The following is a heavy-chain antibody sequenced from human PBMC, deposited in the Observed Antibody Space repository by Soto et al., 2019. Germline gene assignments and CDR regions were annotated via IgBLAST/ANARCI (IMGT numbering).Heavy chain of an antibody. CDR2: IGDSGGST. CDR1: GFTFSSYA. D-gene: IGHD2-2*01. J-gene: IGHJ4*02. V-gene: IGHV3-23*01. CDR3: AKLGGGFVYCSSTSCYGFDY. Sequence: EVQLLESGGGLVQRGGSLRLSCAASGFTFSSYAMSWVRQAPGKGLEWVSGIGDSGGSTYYADSVKGRFTISRDNSKNTLYLQMNSLKAEDTALYYCAKLGGGFVYCSSTSCYGFDYWGQGDLVAVSS.